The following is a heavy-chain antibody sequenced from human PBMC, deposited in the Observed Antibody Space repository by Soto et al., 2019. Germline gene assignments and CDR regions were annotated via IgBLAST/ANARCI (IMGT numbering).Heavy chain of an antibody. CDR3: ARVITRSTSREIYYYYMDV. Sequence: SETLSLTCAVYGGSFSGYYWSWIRQPPGKGLEWIGEINHSGSKNYNPALKSRVTISVETSKNQFSLKLSSVTAADTAVYYWARVITRSTSREIYYYYMDVWGKGTTVTVSS. V-gene: IGHV4-34*01. CDR1: GGSFSGYY. J-gene: IGHJ6*03. D-gene: IGHD2-2*01. CDR2: INHSGSK.